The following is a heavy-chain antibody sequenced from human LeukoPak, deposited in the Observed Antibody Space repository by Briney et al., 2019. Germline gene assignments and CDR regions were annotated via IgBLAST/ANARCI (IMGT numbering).Heavy chain of an antibody. CDR1: GFTFSDYY. D-gene: IGHD2-15*01. Sequence: GGSLRLSCTASGFTFSDYYMSWIRQAPGKGLEWVSYISSSGSTIYYADPVKGRFTISRDNAKNSLYLQMNSLRAEDTAVYYCARDWGYCSGGSCYKTGDDAFDIWGQGTMVTVPS. CDR2: ISSSGSTI. J-gene: IGHJ3*02. CDR3: ARDWGYCSGGSCYKTGDDAFDI. V-gene: IGHV3-11*04.